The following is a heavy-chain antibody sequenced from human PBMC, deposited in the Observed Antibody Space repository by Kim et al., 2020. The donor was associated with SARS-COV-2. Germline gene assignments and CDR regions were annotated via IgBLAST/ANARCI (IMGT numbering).Heavy chain of an antibody. Sequence: GGSLRLSCTASGFTFGDYAMSWVRQAPGKGLEWVGFIRSKAYGGTTEYAASVKGRFTISRDDSKSIAYLQMNSLKTEDTAVYYCTRVGWELLSAAWFDPWGQGTLVTVSS. D-gene: IGHD1-26*01. J-gene: IGHJ5*02. CDR2: IRSKAYGGTT. V-gene: IGHV3-49*04. CDR3: TRVGWELLSAAWFDP. CDR1: GFTFGDYA.